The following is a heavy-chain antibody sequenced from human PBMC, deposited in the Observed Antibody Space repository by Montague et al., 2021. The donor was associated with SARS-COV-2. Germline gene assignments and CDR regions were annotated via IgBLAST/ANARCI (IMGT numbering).Heavy chain of an antibody. CDR2: IYSGGST. CDR1: GFIVSSNY. D-gene: IGHD3-22*01. J-gene: IGHJ4*02. CDR3: ARGYYDSSGYYATVGVH. Sequence: SLRLSCAASGFIVSSNYMSWVRQAPGKGLERVSVIYSGGSTYYADSVTGRFTISRDNSKNTLYLQMNSLRAEDTAVYYCARGYYDSSGYYATVGVHWGQGTLVTVSS. V-gene: IGHV3-66*01.